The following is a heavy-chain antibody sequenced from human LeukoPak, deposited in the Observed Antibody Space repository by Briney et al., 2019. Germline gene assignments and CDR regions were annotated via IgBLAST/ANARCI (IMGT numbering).Heavy chain of an antibody. J-gene: IGHJ4*02. CDR2: IYHTGST. D-gene: IGHD6-13*01. V-gene: IGHV4-4*02. CDR3: VDRAAGGYHFDY. CDR1: GASIVSSNW. Sequence: KPSETLSLTCGVSGASIVSSNWWNWVRQPPGKGLEWIGEIYHTGSTHYSPSLKGRVTISVDKSKNQFSLKVASVTAADTAVYYCVDRAAGGYHFDYWGQGTQVTVSS.